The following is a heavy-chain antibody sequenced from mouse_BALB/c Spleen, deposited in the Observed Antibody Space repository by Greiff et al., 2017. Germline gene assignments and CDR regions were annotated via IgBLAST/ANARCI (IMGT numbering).Heavy chain of an antibody. CDR3: ALTTVVARYFDV. J-gene: IGHJ1*01. D-gene: IGHD1-1*01. CDR2: IDPANGNT. CDR1: GFNIKDTY. Sequence: EVQLQQSGAELVKPGASVKLSCTASGFNIKDTYMHWVKQRPEQGLEWIGRIDPANGNTKYDPKFQGKATITADTSSNTAYLQLSSLTSEDTAVYYCALTTVVARYFDVWGAGTTVTVSS. V-gene: IGHV14-3*02.